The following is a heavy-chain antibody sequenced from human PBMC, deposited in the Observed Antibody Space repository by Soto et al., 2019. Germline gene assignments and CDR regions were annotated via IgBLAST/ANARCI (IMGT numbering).Heavy chain of an antibody. D-gene: IGHD6-19*01. V-gene: IGHV4-39*01. J-gene: IGHJ5*02. CDR2: IYYSGST. Sequence: PSETLSLTCTVSGGSISSSSYYWGWIRQPPGKGLEWIGSIYYSGSTYYNTSLKSRVTISVDTSKNQFSLKLSSVTAADTAVYYCARGSGEQWLVLLEGYNWFDPWGQGTLVTVSS. CDR1: GGSISSSSYY. CDR3: ARGSGEQWLVLLEGYNWFDP.